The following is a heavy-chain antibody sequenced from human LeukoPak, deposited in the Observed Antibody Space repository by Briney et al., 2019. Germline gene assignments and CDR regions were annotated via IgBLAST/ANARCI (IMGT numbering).Heavy chain of an antibody. Sequence: GRSLRLSCAASGFTFDDYAMHWVRQAPGKGLEWVSAMSVSGGSTYYADSVKGRFTMSRDNSKNTLYLQMNSLRAEDTAVYYCVTVTSDYWGQGTLVTVSS. V-gene: IGHV3-23*01. D-gene: IGHD4-17*01. CDR1: GFTFDDYA. CDR3: VTVTSDY. CDR2: MSVSGGST. J-gene: IGHJ4*02.